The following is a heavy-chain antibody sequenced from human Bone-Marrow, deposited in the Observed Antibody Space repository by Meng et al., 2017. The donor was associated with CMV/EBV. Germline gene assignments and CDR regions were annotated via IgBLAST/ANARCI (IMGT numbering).Heavy chain of an antibody. D-gene: IGHD1-14*01. V-gene: IGHV3-7*01. CDR1: SFSLSNYW. CDR2: IRQDESET. Sequence: GESLKISCEASSFSLSNYWMTWVRLAPGKGLEWVANIRQDESETHYVDSVEGRFTISRDNAKNSLDLQMNSLRVDDTAVYYCARICVTGAACYHFDYWGQGTLVTVSS. J-gene: IGHJ4*02. CDR3: ARICVTGAACYHFDY.